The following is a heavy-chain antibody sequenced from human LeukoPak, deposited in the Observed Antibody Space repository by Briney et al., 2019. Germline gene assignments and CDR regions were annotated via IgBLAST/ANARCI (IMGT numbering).Heavy chain of an antibody. J-gene: IGHJ3*02. CDR1: GFTSSNAW. CDR3: TTFDYAAFLI. CDR2: IKSKTDGGTR. Sequence: PGGSLTLSCAVSGFTSSNAWMSWVRQAPGKGLEWVGRIKSKTDGGTRDYAAPVKGRFTISRDDSKNTLYLQMNSLKTEDTAVYYCTTFDYAAFLIWGQGTMVTVPS. V-gene: IGHV3-15*01. D-gene: IGHD4/OR15-4a*01.